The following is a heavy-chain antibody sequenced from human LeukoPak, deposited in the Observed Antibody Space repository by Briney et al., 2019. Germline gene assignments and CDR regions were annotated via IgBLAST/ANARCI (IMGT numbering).Heavy chain of an antibody. J-gene: IGHJ3*02. V-gene: IGHV3-30*18. CDR3: AKDSLGGYTYGWGIFDI. D-gene: IGHD5-18*01. CDR2: ISYDGSSK. Sequence: GRSLRLSCAASGFTFSSYGMHWVRQAPGKGLEWVAVISYDGSSKYYADSVKGRFTISRDNSKNTLYLQMNTLRADDTAVYYCAKDSLGGYTYGWGIFDIWGQGTLVTVSS. CDR1: GFTFSSYG.